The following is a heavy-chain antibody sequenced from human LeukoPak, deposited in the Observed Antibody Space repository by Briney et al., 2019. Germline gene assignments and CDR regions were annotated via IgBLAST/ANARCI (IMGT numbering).Heavy chain of an antibody. J-gene: IGHJ4*02. D-gene: IGHD6-6*01. CDR3: ARGLGEFASAPDC. V-gene: IGHV3-23*01. CDR2: IFGSGFTT. CDR1: GFIFSSFG. Sequence: RSGGSLRLSCAASGFIFSSFGMSWVRQAPGKGLEWVSAIFGSGFTTYYADSVRGRFIISRDNSQNRLFLQVNSLRVEDTAVYYCARGLGEFASAPDCWGQGTLVTVSS.